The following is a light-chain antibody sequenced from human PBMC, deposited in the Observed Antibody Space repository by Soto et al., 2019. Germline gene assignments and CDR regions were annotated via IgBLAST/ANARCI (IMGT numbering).Light chain of an antibody. CDR2: AAS. CDR3: QQLPSYPPFP. Sequence: DIQLTQSPSFLSASVGDRVTITCRASQGISSYLAWYQQKPGKAPKLLIYAASTLQSGVPSRFSGSGSGTEFTLTISSLQPGDFATYYCQQLPSYPPFPFGPGTKVDI. J-gene: IGKJ3*01. V-gene: IGKV1-9*01. CDR1: QGISSY.